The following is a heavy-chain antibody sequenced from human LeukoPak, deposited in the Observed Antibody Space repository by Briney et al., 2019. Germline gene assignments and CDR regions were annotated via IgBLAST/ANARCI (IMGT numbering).Heavy chain of an antibody. J-gene: IGHJ4*02. CDR2: ISYDGGNK. V-gene: IGHV3-30*04. Sequence: PGGSLRLSCVASGFTFSSYAMHWVRQAPGKGLEWVTIISYDGGNKYYADSVKGRFTISRDNSKNTLYLHMNSLRAEDTAVYYCARDRATVVIPMRWGYFDYWGQGTLVTASS. CDR3: ARDRATVVIPMRWGYFDY. D-gene: IGHD4-23*01. CDR1: GFTFSSYA.